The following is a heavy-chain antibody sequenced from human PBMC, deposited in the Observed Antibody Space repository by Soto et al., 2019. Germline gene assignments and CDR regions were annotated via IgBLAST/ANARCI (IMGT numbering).Heavy chain of an antibody. J-gene: IGHJ6*02. D-gene: IGHD2-2*01. CDR3: ARHYCSSTSCYPVYYYYYGMDV. Sequence: GESLKISCNGSGYSFTIYCIGLVRQMPGKGLDWMGIIYPCDSDTIYSPSFQGQVTISADKSISTAYLQWSSLKASDTAMYYCARHYCSSTSCYPVYYYYYGMDVWGQGTTVTVSS. V-gene: IGHV5-51*01. CDR2: IYPCDSDT. CDR1: GYSFTIYC.